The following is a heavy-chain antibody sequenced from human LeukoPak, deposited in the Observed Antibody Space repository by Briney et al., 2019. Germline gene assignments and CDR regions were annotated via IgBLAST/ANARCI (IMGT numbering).Heavy chain of an antibody. CDR3: AKDHEPYYYDSSGYSASYFDY. D-gene: IGHD3-22*01. J-gene: IGHJ4*02. CDR2: ISGSGGST. Sequence: GGSLRLSCAASGFTFSSYAMTWVRQAPGKGLEWVSGISGSGGSTYYADSVKGRFTISRDNSKNTLYLQMNSLRAEDTAVYYCAKDHEPYYYDSSGYSASYFDYWGQGTLVTVSS. V-gene: IGHV3-23*01. CDR1: GFTFSSYA.